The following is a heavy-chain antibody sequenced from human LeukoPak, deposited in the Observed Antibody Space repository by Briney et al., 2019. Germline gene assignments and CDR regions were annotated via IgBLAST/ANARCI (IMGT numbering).Heavy chain of an antibody. V-gene: IGHV4-31*03. D-gene: IGHD2-2*02. Sequence: SETLSLTCTVSGGSISSGGYYWSWIRQHPGKGLEWIGYIYYSGSTYYNPSLKSRVTISVDTSKNQFSLKLSSVTAADTAVYYCARDRRCSSTSCYMDGRFDPWGQGTLVTVSS. J-gene: IGHJ5*02. CDR2: IYYSGST. CDR1: GGSISSGGYY. CDR3: ARDRRCSSTSCYMDGRFDP.